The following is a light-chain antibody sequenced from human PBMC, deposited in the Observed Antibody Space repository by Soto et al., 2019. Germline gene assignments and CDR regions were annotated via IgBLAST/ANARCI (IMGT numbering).Light chain of an antibody. J-gene: IGKJ4*01. V-gene: IGKV1-9*01. CDR2: ATS. Sequence: DIQLTQSPSFLSASVGDRVTIACRASQGINNYLTWYQQKPGEAPKLLIYATSTLQSGVPSRFSGSGSGTEFTLTISSLQPEDCATYYCQQLTIYPLTFGGGTKVEIK. CDR3: QQLTIYPLT. CDR1: QGINNY.